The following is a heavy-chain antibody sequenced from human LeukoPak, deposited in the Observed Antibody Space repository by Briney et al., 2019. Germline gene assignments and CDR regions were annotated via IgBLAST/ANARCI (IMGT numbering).Heavy chain of an antibody. J-gene: IGHJ4*02. CDR2: IRSSSSYT. D-gene: IGHD3-22*01. CDR3: ARGYYDNSGYYFPFDF. Sequence: TGGSLRLSCAASGLTFSEYYMSWIRQAPGKGLEWGSYIRSSSSYTNYADSVKGRFTISKDNAKNSLYLQMNSLRAEDTAVYYCARGYYDNSGYYFPFDFWGLGTLVTVSS. V-gene: IGHV3-11*06. CDR1: GLTFSEYY.